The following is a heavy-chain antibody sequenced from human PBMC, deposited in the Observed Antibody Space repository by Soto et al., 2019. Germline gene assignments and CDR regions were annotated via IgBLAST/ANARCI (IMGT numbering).Heavy chain of an antibody. V-gene: IGHV4-34*01. J-gene: IGHJ4*02. D-gene: IGHD5-12*01. CDR2: INHSGST. CDR1: GGSFSGYY. Sequence: QVQLQQWGAGLLKPSETLSLTCAVYGGSFSGYYWSWIRQPPGKGLEWIGEINHSGSTNYNPSLKSRVTISVDTSKNQFALKLSSVTAADTDVYYCATRVSRWLPHDYWGQGTLVTVSS. CDR3: ATRVSRWLPHDY.